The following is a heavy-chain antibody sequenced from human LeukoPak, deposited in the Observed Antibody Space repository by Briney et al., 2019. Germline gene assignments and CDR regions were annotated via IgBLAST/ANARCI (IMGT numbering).Heavy chain of an antibody. V-gene: IGHV3-15*01. Sequence: GGSLRLSCAASGLTFSYVWMSWVRQAPGKGLEWVGRIKSQTDGGTTDYAAPVKGRFTISRDDSKNTLHLQMNSLKTEDTAVYYCVQYGPRNYFDYWGQGTLVTVSS. J-gene: IGHJ4*02. CDR1: GLTFSYVW. D-gene: IGHD4-17*01. CDR3: VQYGPRNYFDY. CDR2: IKSQTDGGTT.